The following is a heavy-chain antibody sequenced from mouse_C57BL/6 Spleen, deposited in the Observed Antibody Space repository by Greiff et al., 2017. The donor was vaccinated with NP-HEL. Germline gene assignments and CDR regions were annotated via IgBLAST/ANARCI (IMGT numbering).Heavy chain of an antibody. CDR1: GYTFTSYW. CDR2: IDPNSGGT. V-gene: IGHV1-72*01. CDR3: ARRGLLGYYAMDY. Sequence: QVHVKQPGAELVKPGASVKLSCKASGYTFTSYWMHWVKQRPGRGLEWIGRIDPNSGGTKYNEKFKSKATLTVDKPSSTAYMQLSSLTSEDSAVYYCARRGLLGYYAMDYWGQGTSVTVSS. J-gene: IGHJ4*01. D-gene: IGHD4-1*01.